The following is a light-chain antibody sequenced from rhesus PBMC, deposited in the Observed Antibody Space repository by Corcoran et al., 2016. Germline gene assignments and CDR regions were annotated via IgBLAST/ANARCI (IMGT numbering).Light chain of an antibody. CDR3: LQRNTYPFT. CDR1: QGINSY. Sequence: DIQMTQSPSSLSASVGDTVTISCRASQGINSYLNWFQQTQGKAPKLLIYAASTLESGVPSRFGGSGSCTECTLTISSLQPEDFATYYGLQRNTYPFTFGPGTKLDIK. J-gene: IGKJ3*01. CDR2: AAS. V-gene: IGKV1-28*01.